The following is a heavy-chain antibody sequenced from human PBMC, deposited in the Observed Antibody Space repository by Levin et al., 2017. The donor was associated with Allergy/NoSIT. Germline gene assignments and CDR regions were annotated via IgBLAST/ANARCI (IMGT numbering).Heavy chain of an antibody. D-gene: IGHD6-13*01. V-gene: IGHV3-48*01. Sequence: PGGSLRLSCAASGFTFSSFGISWVRQAPGKGLELTSYISSSSSTIFYGDSVRGRFTISRDNAETSVYLQMNSLRAEDTAVYYCARWSCFSSSWCYLDSWGQGTLVTVSS. CDR3: ARWSCFSSSWCYLDS. CDR2: ISSSSSTI. CDR1: GFTFSSFG. J-gene: IGHJ4*02.